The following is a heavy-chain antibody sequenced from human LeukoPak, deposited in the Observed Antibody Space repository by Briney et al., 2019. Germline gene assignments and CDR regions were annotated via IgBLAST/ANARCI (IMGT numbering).Heavy chain of an antibody. Sequence: PSETLSLTCTVYGGSISSHYWSWIRQPPGKGLEWIGYINYSGSTNYNPSLKSRITISVDTSKNQFSLKLSSVTAADTAVYYCARASLYYMDVWGKGTTVTVSS. CDR2: INYSGST. V-gene: IGHV4-59*11. CDR1: GGSISSHY. J-gene: IGHJ6*03. CDR3: ARASLYYMDV.